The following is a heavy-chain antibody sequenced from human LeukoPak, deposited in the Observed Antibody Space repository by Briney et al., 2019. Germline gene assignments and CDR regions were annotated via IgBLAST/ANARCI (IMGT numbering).Heavy chain of an antibody. CDR3: ASGRFLEWSMLAGYYYYMDV. CDR2: IIPIFGTA. J-gene: IGHJ6*03. D-gene: IGHD3-3*01. CDR1: GGTFSSYA. Sequence: SVKVSCKASGGTFSSYAISWVRQAPGQGLEWMGRIIPIFGTANYAQKFQGRVTITTDESTSTAYMELSRLRSEDTAVYYCASGRFLEWSMLAGYYYYMDVWGKGTTVTVSS. V-gene: IGHV1-69*05.